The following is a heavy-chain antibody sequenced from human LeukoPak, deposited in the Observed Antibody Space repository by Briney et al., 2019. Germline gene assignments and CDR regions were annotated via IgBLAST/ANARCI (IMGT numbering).Heavy chain of an antibody. Sequence: SETLSLTCTVSGGSISGYYWSWIRQPAGKGLEWIGRIHTSGSTNYNPSLKSRVTMSVDTSKNQFSLNLSSLTAADTAVYYCARGGRYSYASFDYWGHGTLVTVSS. D-gene: IGHD3-16*01. CDR2: IHTSGST. CDR1: GGSISGYY. J-gene: IGHJ4*01. V-gene: IGHV4-4*07. CDR3: ARGGRYSYASFDY.